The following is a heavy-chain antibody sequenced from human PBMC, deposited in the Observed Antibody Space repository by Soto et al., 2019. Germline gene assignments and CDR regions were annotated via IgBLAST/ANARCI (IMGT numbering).Heavy chain of an antibody. CDR2: LSVTGDSD. V-gene: IGHV3-23*01. CDR3: AKDIGYSYGYWYYGMDV. D-gene: IGHD5-18*01. CDR1: GFSLSNSA. Sequence: GGSLRLSCAASGFSLSNSAVSWVRQAPGKGLEWVSSLSVTGDSDFYSDSVKGRFTISRDISKSTLYLQMNSLRAEDTAVYYCAKDIGYSYGYWYYGMDVWGQGTTVTVSS. J-gene: IGHJ6*02.